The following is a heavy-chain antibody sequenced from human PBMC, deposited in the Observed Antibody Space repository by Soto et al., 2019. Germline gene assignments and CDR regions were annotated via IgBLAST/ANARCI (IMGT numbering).Heavy chain of an antibody. CDR2: INHSGST. D-gene: IGHD3-16*01. J-gene: IGHJ5*02. Sequence: SETLSLTCAVYGGSFSGYYWSWIRQPPGKGLAWIGEINHSGSTNYNPSLKSRVTISVDTSKNQFSLKLSSVTAADTAVYYCARGYENWFDPWGQGTLVTVSS. V-gene: IGHV4-34*01. CDR1: GGSFSGYY. CDR3: ARGYENWFDP.